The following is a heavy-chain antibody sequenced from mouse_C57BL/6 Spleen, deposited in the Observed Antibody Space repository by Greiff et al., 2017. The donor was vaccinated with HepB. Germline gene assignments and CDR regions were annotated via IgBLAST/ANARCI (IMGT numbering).Heavy chain of an antibody. Sequence: QVQLKQPGAELVKPGASVKLSCKASGYTFTSYWMQWVKQRPGQGLEWIGEIDPSDSYTNYNQKFKGKATLTVDTSSSTAYMQLSSLTSEDSAVYYCASWVEYYFDYWGQGTTLTVSS. CDR1: GYTFTSYW. CDR2: IDPSDSYT. D-gene: IGHD1-1*02. V-gene: IGHV1-50*01. J-gene: IGHJ2*01. CDR3: ASWVEYYFDY.